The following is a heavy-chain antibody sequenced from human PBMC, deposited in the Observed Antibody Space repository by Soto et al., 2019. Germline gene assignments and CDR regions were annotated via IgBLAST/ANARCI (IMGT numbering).Heavy chain of an antibody. CDR2: LYWDDDQ. Sequence: QVTLKESGPTLVKPTQTLTLTCTVSGLSLRTTGVGVGWVRQPPGKALEWLALLYWDDDQRYSPSLRSRLTIDKDISEKQFVLTMTNIDTVDTATFYCVQSRCGGDCLEIYSSHAYNGLDVWGQGTTVTVSS. V-gene: IGHV2-5*02. CDR1: GLSLRTTGVG. J-gene: IGHJ6*02. D-gene: IGHD2-21*02. CDR3: VQSRCGGDCLEIYSSHAYNGLDV.